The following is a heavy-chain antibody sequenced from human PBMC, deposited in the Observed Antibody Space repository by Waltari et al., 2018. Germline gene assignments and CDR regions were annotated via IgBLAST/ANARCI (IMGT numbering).Heavy chain of an antibody. CDR1: GYTFTSYD. Sequence: QVQLVQSGAEVKKPGASVTVSCKASGYTFTSYDIHWVRQANGQGLEWMGWMNPNSGNTGYAQKFQGRVTMTRNTSISTAYMELSSLSSEDTAVYYCARGGDYGHIDAFDIWGQGTMVTVSS. CDR2: MNPNSGNT. V-gene: IGHV1-8*01. J-gene: IGHJ3*02. D-gene: IGHD4-17*01. CDR3: ARGGDYGHIDAFDI.